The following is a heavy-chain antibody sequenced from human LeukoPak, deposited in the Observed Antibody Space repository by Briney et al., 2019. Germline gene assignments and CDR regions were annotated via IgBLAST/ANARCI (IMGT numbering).Heavy chain of an antibody. CDR2: ISHDGSNE. J-gene: IGHJ6*03. Sequence: GGSLRLFCSVSGFTFSNYGNHWGRQDPGKRLEWVAVISHDGSNENYADSVKGRFTISRDNSKSTVHLQMSSLRAEDTAVYYCARDQCSTTTCYRDDYYYYYMDVWGKGTTVTVSS. D-gene: IGHD2-2*02. V-gene: IGHV3-30*15. CDR1: GFTFSNYG. CDR3: ARDQCSTTTCYRDDYYYYYMDV.